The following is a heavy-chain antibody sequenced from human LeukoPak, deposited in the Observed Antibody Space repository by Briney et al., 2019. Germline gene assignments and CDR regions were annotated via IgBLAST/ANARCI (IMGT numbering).Heavy chain of an antibody. D-gene: IGHD3-10*01. V-gene: IGHV3-21*01. Sequence: GGSLRLSCAASGFIFSSYSMNWVRQASGKGLEWVSSISSTSGYIYYADSVKGRFTISRDNAKNSVYLQMNSLRAEDTAVYYCARDRVGYWYFDLWGRGTLVTVSS. CDR1: GFIFSSYS. J-gene: IGHJ2*01. CDR2: ISSTSGYI. CDR3: ARDRVGYWYFDL.